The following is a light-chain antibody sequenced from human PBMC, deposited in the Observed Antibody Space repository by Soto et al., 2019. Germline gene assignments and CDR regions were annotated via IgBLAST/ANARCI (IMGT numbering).Light chain of an antibody. J-gene: IGLJ3*02. Sequence: QSVLTQPPSVSGAPGQRVTISWTGSSSNFGAGYDVHWYQQLPGTAHKLLTHSNDHRPSGVDDRFSGSKSGTSASLAISGLQSEDEADYYCAAWYDILNRWVFGGGTTLTVL. CDR1: SSNFGAGYD. CDR2: SND. V-gene: IGLV1-40*01. CDR3: AAWYDILNRWV.